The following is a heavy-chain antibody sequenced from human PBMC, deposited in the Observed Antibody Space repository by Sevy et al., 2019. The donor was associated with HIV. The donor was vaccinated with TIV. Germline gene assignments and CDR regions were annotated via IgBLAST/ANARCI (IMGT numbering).Heavy chain of an antibody. CDR2: IYSGGST. J-gene: IGHJ4*02. Sequence: GGSLRLSCAASGFTVSSNYMSWVRQAPGKGLEWVSVIYSGGSTYYADSVKGRFIISGDNSKNTLYLQMNSVRAEDTAVYYCARGRGTGYSDGFDYWGQGTLVTVSS. D-gene: IGHD5-18*01. CDR1: GFTVSSNY. CDR3: ARGRGTGYSDGFDY. V-gene: IGHV3-66*01.